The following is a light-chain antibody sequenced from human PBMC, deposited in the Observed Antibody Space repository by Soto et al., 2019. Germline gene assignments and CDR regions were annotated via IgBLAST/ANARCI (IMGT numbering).Light chain of an antibody. CDR2: GAS. V-gene: IGKV3-15*01. J-gene: IGKJ2*01. CDR1: QNLSRN. CDR3: QQYYNWPHT. Sequence: EMVMTQSPATLSVSPGERATLSCRASQNLSRNLAWYQQQPGQAPRLLIYGASTSATGIPARFSGIGSGTDFTLSISSLQSVDFAVYDRQQYYNWPHTFGQGTKLEIK.